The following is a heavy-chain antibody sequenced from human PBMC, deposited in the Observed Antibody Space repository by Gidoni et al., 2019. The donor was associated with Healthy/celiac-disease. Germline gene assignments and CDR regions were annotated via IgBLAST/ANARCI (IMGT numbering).Heavy chain of an antibody. CDR1: GDSVARHSAA. J-gene: IGHJ5*02. V-gene: IGHV6-1*01. D-gene: IGHD3-3*01. CDR2: TYYRSKWYN. Sequence: QVQLPQSGPGLAKPSPTLSLTCAISGDSVARHSAALTWIRQSPSRGREWLGRTYYRSKWYNDDAVSVKSRITINPDTSKNQFSLQLNSVTPEDTAVYYWARELPVLRFLEWYMSGDWFDPWGQGTLVTVSS. CDR3: ARELPVLRFLEWYMSGDWFDP.